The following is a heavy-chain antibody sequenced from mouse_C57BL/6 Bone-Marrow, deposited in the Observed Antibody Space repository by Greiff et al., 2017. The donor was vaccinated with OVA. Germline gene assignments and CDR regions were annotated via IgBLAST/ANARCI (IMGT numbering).Heavy chain of an antibody. V-gene: IGHV1-47*01. CDR1: GYTFTTYP. Sequence: VKLMESGAELVKPGASVKMSCKASGYTFTTYPIEWMKQNHGKSLEWIGNFHPYNDDTKYNEKFKGKATLTVEKSSSTVYLELSRLTSDDSAVYYCARRGLLREGAWFAYWGQGTLVTVSA. CDR2: FHPYNDDT. D-gene: IGHD1-1*01. J-gene: IGHJ3*01. CDR3: ARRGLLREGAWFAY.